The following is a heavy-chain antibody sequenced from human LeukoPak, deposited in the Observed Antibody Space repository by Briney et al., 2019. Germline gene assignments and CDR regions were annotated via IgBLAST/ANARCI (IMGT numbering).Heavy chain of an antibody. V-gene: IGHV4-61*02. CDR3: AREWWTGEKPGYYFDY. Sequence: PSQTLSLTCTVSGGSISSGSYYWNWIRQPAGKGLEWIGRIYSTGSTNYNPSLKSRVTISVDTSKNQFSLKVSSVTAADTAVYYCAREWWTGEKPGYYFDYWGQGTLVTVSS. J-gene: IGHJ4*02. D-gene: IGHD3/OR15-3a*01. CDR2: IYSTGST. CDR1: GGSISSGSYY.